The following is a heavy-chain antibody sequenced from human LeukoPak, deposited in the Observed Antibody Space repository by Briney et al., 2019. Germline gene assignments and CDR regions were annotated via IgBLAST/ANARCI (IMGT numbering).Heavy chain of an antibody. V-gene: IGHV1-2*04. J-gene: IGHJ6*02. Sequence: ASVKVSCKASGYTFTGYYMHWVRQAPGQGLEWMGWINPNSGGTNYAQKFQGWVTMTRDTSISTAYMELSRLRSDDTAVYYCARGPARITIFGVVSPYGMDVWGQGTTVTVSS. CDR1: GYTFTGYY. CDR3: ARGPARITIFGVVSPYGMDV. D-gene: IGHD3-3*01. CDR2: INPNSGGT.